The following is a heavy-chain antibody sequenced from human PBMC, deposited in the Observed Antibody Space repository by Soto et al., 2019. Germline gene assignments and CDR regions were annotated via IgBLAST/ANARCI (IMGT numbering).Heavy chain of an antibody. CDR1: GGSISSYY. D-gene: IGHD2-2*01. CDR3: ARDRGGYCSSTSCATYYYGMDV. V-gene: IGHV4-59*01. Sequence: PSETLSLTCTVSGGSISSYYWSWIRQPPGKGLEWIGYIYYSGSTNYNPSLKSRVTISVDTSKNQFSLKLSSVTAADTAVYYCARDRGGYCSSTSCATYYYGMDVWGQGTTVTV. J-gene: IGHJ6*02. CDR2: IYYSGST.